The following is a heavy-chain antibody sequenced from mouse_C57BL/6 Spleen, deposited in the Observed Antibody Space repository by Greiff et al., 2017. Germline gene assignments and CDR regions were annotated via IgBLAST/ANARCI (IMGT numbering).Heavy chain of an antibody. CDR1: GYTFTSYW. CDR2: IHPNSGST. CDR3: ARWLKGYAMDY. J-gene: IGHJ4*01. D-gene: IGHD2-2*01. Sequence: QVHVKQPGAELVKPGASVKLSCKASGYTFTSYWMHWVKQRPGQGLEWIGMIHPNSGSTNYNEKFKSKATLTVDKSSSTAYMQLSSLTSEDSAVYYCARWLKGYAMDYWGQGTSVTVSS. V-gene: IGHV1-64*01.